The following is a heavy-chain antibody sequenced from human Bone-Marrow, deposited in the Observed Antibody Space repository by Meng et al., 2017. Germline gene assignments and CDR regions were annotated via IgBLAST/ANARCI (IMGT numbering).Heavy chain of an antibody. J-gene: IGHJ4*02. V-gene: IGHV1-69*05. D-gene: IGHD2-2*01. CDR2: INAVFGTT. CDR1: GYTFTSYT. Sequence: SVKVSCKASGYTFTSYTISWVRRAPGQGREGMGGINAVFGTTNYAQKFQGRVTITTDESTSTVYMEMTRLASEDTAVYFCARKAGNGISTTCYTLDYWGQGTLVTVSS. CDR3: ARKAGNGISTTCYTLDY.